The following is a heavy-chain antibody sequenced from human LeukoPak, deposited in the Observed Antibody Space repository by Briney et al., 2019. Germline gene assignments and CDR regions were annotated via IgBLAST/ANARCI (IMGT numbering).Heavy chain of an antibody. V-gene: IGHV1-3*01. CDR1: GYTFTSYA. CDR3: AREGTSGWGTLGWFDP. CDR2: INAGNGNT. Sequence: ASVKVSCKASGYTFTSYAMHWVRQAPGQRLEWMGWINAGNGNTKYSQKFQGRVTITRDTSASTAYMELSSLRSGDTAVYYCAREGTSGWGTLGWFDPWGQGTLVTVSS. J-gene: IGHJ5*02. D-gene: IGHD6-19*01.